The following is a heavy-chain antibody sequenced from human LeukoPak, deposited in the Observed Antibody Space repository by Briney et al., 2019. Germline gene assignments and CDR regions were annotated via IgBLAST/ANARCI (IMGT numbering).Heavy chain of an antibody. CDR3: ARASFWEFPISWFAP. J-gene: IGHJ5*02. D-gene: IGHD3-16*01. CDR1: GYTFTAYY. V-gene: IGHV1-2*02. CDR2: INPKNGGS. Sequence: GASVRVSCKASGYTFTAYYMHWVRQAPGRGLDWVGCINPKNGGSNYAQKFQGRVTMTRDRSISTAYMELSRLTSDDTAVYYCARASFWEFPISWFAPWGQGTLVTVSS.